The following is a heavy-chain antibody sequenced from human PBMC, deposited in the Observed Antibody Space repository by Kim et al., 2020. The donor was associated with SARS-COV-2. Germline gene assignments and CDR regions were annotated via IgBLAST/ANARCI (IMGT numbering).Heavy chain of an antibody. D-gene: IGHD3-16*01. V-gene: IGHV1-24*01. CDR1: GYTLTELS. CDR3: ATDLTSKMHQGLYGMDV. CDR2: FDPEDGET. J-gene: IGHJ6*02. Sequence: ASVKVSCKVSGYTLTELSMHWVRQAPGKGLEWMGGFDPEDGETIYAQKFQGRVTMTEDTSTDTAYMELSSLRSEDTAVYYCATDLTSKMHQGLYGMDVWGQGTTVTVSS.